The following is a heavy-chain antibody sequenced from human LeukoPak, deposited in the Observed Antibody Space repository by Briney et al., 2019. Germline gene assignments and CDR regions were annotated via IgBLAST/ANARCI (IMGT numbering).Heavy chain of an antibody. CDR3: AREDCSGGSCRPGSFDI. V-gene: IGHV3-30*04. D-gene: IGHD2-15*01. Sequence: PGRSLRLSCAASGFTFSSYAMHWVRQAPGKGLEWVAVISYDGSNKYYADSVKGRFTISRDNAENSLYLQMNSLRAEDTAVYYCAREDCSGGSCRPGSFDIWGQGTLVTVSS. J-gene: IGHJ3*02. CDR1: GFTFSSYA. CDR2: ISYDGSNK.